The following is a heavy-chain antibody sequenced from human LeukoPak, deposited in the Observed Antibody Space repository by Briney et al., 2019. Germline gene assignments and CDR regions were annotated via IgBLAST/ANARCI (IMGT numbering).Heavy chain of an antibody. J-gene: IGHJ4*02. D-gene: IGHD3-22*01. CDR3: ARDNYDSSTPYYFDY. CDR1: GFTFSNCA. V-gene: IGHV3-30*02. Sequence: GGSLRLSCAASGFTFSNCAIHWVRQAPGKGLEWVAFIRYDGSNKYYVDSVKGRFTISRDNAKNSLYLQMNSLRAEDTAVYYCARDNYDSSTPYYFDYWGQGTLVTVSS. CDR2: IRYDGSNK.